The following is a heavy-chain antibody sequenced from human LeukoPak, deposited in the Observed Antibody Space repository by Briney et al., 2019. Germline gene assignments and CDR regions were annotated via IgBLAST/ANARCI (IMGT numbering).Heavy chain of an antibody. V-gene: IGHV3-21*05. D-gene: IGHD2-15*01. Sequence: PGGSLRLSCAASGFTFSSYGMNWVRQAPGKGLEWVSYISSSGSLIHYADSVKGRFTFSRDNAKNSLYLQMNSLRVEDTAVYYCARDVRYCSGGSCYSGDYWGQGTLVTVSS. CDR1: GFTFSSYG. CDR3: ARDVRYCSGGSCYSGDY. CDR2: ISSSGSLI. J-gene: IGHJ4*02.